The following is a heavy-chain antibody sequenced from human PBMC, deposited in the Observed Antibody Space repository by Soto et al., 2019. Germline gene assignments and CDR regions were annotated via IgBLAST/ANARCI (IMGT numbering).Heavy chain of an antibody. Sequence: GASVKVSCKASGGTFSSYAISWVRQAPGQGLEWMGGIIPIFGTANYAQKFQGRVTITADESTSTAYMELSSLRSEDTAVYYCASQPRIAAWSFDYWGQGTLVTVSS. J-gene: IGHJ4*02. CDR2: IIPIFGTA. D-gene: IGHD6-6*01. CDR3: ASQPRIAAWSFDY. CDR1: GGTFSSYA. V-gene: IGHV1-69*13.